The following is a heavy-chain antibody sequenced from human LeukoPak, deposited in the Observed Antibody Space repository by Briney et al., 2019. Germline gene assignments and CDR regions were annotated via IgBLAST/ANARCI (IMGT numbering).Heavy chain of an antibody. J-gene: IGHJ4*02. CDR1: GGSFSGYY. D-gene: IGHD3-10*01. CDR2: IKHSGST. Sequence: SETLSLTCAVYGGSFSGYYWAWIRPPPRKGPGLIGEIKHSGSTNYNPSLKSRVTISVDTSKNQFALNLSSVTAADTAVYYCARGPPRWFRETQGIFDYWGQGTLVTVSS. CDR3: ARGPPRWFRETQGIFDY. V-gene: IGHV4-34*01.